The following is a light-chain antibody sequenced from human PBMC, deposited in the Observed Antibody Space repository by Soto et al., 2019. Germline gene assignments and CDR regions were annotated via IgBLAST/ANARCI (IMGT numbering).Light chain of an antibody. CDR3: QQYNNWPRT. J-gene: IGKJ4*02. CDR2: GAA. CDR1: QSVSSN. Sequence: EIVMTQSPATLSVSPGERATLSCRASQSVSSNLAWYQQKPGQAPRLLIYGAATRATGIPARFSGSGSGTEVTHTISSRQPEDFAVYDCQQYNNWPRTFGGGTKVEIK. V-gene: IGKV3D-15*01.